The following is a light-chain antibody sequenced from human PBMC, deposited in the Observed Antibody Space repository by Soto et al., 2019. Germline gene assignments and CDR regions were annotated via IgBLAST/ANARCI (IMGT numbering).Light chain of an antibody. CDR2: LNSDGSL. J-gene: IGLJ2*01. CDR1: SGHSSYA. CDR3: QTWGSGIRVV. V-gene: IGLV4-69*01. Sequence: QLVLTQSPSASASLGASVKLTCTLRSGHSSYAIAWHQQQPEKGPRYLMKLNSDGSLSKGDGIPDRFSGSSSGAERYLTISSLQSEDEADYYCQTWGSGIRVVFGGGTKLTVL.